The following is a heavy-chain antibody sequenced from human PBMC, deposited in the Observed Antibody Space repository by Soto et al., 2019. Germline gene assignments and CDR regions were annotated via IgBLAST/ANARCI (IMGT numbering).Heavy chain of an antibody. Sequence: GGSLRLSSAASGFTFGSYWMSWVRQAPGKGLEWLATIKMGASEKKYVDTVKGRFTMSRDNAKNSLYLQMDSLRAEDTAVYYFARESGYGSGASVNHYLGYWGHGNPVPASS. J-gene: IGHJ4*01. CDR3: ARESGYGSGASVNHYLGY. CDR1: GFTFGSYW. D-gene: IGHD3-10*01. CDR2: IKMGASEK. V-gene: IGHV3-7*01.